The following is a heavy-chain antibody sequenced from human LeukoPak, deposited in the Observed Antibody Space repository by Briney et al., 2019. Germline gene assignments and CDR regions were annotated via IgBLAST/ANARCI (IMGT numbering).Heavy chain of an antibody. CDR3: ARRQDDSPLGY. Sequence: GGSLRLSCAASGFSVSTNYMSWVRQAPGKGLEWVSVIYSSGSTYYADSVKGRFTISRDTSENTVYLQTNSLRADDTAVYYCARRQDDSPLGYWGQGTLVTASS. CDR1: GFSVSTNY. V-gene: IGHV3-53*01. CDR2: IYSSGST. J-gene: IGHJ4*02. D-gene: IGHD3-9*01.